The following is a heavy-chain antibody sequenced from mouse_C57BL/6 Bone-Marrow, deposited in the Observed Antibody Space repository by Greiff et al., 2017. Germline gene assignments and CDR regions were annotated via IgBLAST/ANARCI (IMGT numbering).Heavy chain of an antibody. V-gene: IGHV1-85*01. D-gene: IGHD1-1*01. Sequence: QVQLQQSGPELVKPGASVKLSCKASGYTFTSYDINWVKQRPGPGLEWIGCIYPRDGSTKYNEKFKGKANLTVDTSSSPAYMELHSQTSEGSAVFFCARLEFDGSSGDWYFDVWGTGTTVTVSS. CDR3: ARLEFDGSSGDWYFDV. J-gene: IGHJ1*03. CDR1: GYTFTSYD. CDR2: IYPRDGST.